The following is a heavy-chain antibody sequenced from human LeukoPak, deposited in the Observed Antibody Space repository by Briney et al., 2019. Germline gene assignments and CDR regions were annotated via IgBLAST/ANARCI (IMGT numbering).Heavy chain of an antibody. V-gene: IGHV1-2*02. J-gene: IGHJ4*02. CDR3: AGEYSSSGEVED. CDR1: GYTFTGYY. D-gene: IGHD6-6*01. Sequence: ASVKVSCKASGYTFTGYYMHWVRQAPGQGLEWMGWINPNSGGTNYAQKFQGRVTMTRDTSISTGYMELSRLRSDDTAVYYCAGEYSSSGEVEDWGQGTLVTVSS. CDR2: INPNSGGT.